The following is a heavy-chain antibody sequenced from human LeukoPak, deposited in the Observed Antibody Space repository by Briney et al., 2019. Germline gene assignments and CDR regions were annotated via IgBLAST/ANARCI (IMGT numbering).Heavy chain of an antibody. CDR1: GFTFSRYW. Sequence: PGGSLRLSCAASGFTFSRYWMHWVRQAPGKGLEWVSHINSVGSSPTYPDSVKGRFPISTDNAKNSLYLQLDSLRAEDTAVYYCARRQLAQDFWGQGTLVTASS. CDR2: INSVGSSP. D-gene: IGHD2-15*01. J-gene: IGHJ4*02. CDR3: ARRQLAQDF. V-gene: IGHV3-74*01.